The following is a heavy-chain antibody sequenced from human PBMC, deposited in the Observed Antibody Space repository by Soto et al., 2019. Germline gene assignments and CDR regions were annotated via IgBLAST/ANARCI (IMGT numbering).Heavy chain of an antibody. CDR3: AGKVGATSDDAFDI. V-gene: IGHV4-59*01. D-gene: IGHD1-26*01. Sequence: SETLSLTCTVSGGSISSYYWSWIRQPPGKGLEWIGYIYYSGSTNYNPSLKSRVTISVDTSKNQFSLKLSSVTAADTAVYYCAGKVGATSDDAFDIWGQGTMVTVSS. CDR1: GGSISSYY. CDR2: IYYSGST. J-gene: IGHJ3*02.